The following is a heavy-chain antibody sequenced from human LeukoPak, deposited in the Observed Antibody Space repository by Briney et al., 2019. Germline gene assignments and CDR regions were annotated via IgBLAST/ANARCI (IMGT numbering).Heavy chain of an antibody. Sequence: SETLSLTCTVSGGSISSSSYYWGWIRQPPGKGLEWIGSIYYSGSTYYNPSLKSRVTISVDTSKNQFSLKLSSVTAADTAVYYCARVYSSGWYGRWFDPWGQGTLVTVSS. CDR3: ARVYSSGWYGRWFDP. CDR1: GGSISSSSYY. D-gene: IGHD6-19*01. CDR2: IYYSGST. V-gene: IGHV4-39*07. J-gene: IGHJ5*02.